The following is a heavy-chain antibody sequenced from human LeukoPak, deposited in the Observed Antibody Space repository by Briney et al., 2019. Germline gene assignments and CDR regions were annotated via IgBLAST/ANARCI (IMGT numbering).Heavy chain of an antibody. CDR2: ISNNGGRT. V-gene: IGHV3-64*01. CDR3: VRELRGGEWYTFDY. Sequence: GGSLRLSCAASGFDFRSYAMHWVRQAPGKGLEYVSSISNNGGRTFYANSVKGRFTISRDNSRNTLFLQMDSLRAEDMAVYYCVRELRGGEWYTFDYWGQGTLVTVSS. D-gene: IGHD3-3*01. CDR1: GFDFRSYA. J-gene: IGHJ4*02.